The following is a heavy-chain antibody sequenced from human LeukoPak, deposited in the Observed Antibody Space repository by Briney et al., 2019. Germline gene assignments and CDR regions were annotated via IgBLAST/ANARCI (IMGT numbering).Heavy chain of an antibody. V-gene: IGHV3-21*01. CDR2: ISSSSSYI. J-gene: IGHJ4*02. Sequence: GGSLRLSCAASGFTVSSNYMSWVRQAPGKGLEWVSSISSSSSYIYYADSVKGRFTISRDNAKNSLYLQMNSLRAEDTAVYYCARDYNRIGYYDSRLPIDYWGQGTLVTVSS. CDR1: GFTVSSNY. D-gene: IGHD3-22*01. CDR3: ARDYNRIGYYDSRLPIDY.